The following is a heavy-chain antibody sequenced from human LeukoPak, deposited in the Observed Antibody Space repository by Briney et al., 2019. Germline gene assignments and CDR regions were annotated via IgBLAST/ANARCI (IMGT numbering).Heavy chain of an antibody. V-gene: IGHV5-51*01. CDR3: ARRSCSGGSCEDWFGP. J-gene: IGHJ5*02. Sequence: GESLKISCKGSGYNFSGYWIAWVRQMAGKGLEWMGIIYPADSDTTYRPSFQGQVTISADKSISTAYLQWSSLKTSDTAMYYCARRSCSGGSCEDWFGPWGQGTLVTVSS. D-gene: IGHD2-15*01. CDR1: GYNFSGYW. CDR2: IYPADSDT.